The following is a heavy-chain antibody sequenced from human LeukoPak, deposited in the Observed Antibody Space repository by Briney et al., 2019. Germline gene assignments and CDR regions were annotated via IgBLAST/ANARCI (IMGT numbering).Heavy chain of an antibody. CDR3: AKAGGSFIVVVVAAISFDY. Sequence: GGSLRLSCAASGFTFSSYAMSWVRQAPGKGLEWVSAISGSGGSTCYADSVKGRFTISRDNSKNTLYLQMNSLRAEDTAVYYCAKAGGSFIVVVVAAISFDYWGQGTLVTVSS. D-gene: IGHD2-15*01. V-gene: IGHV3-23*01. CDR1: GFTFSSYA. J-gene: IGHJ4*02. CDR2: ISGSGGST.